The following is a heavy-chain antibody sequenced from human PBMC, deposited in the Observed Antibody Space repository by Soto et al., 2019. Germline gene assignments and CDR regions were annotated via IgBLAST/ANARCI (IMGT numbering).Heavy chain of an antibody. V-gene: IGHV1-3*05. D-gene: IGHD3-16*01. CDR1: GYTFTSYA. CDR2: INAGNGNT. Sequence: QVQLVQSGAEEKKPGASVKVACKASGYTFTSYAMHWVRQAPGQRLEWMGWINAGNGNTKYSQKFQGRVTITRDTSASTAYMELSSLRSEDTAVYYCARGGGGALDWFDPWGQGTLVTVSS. CDR3: ARGGGGALDWFDP. J-gene: IGHJ5*02.